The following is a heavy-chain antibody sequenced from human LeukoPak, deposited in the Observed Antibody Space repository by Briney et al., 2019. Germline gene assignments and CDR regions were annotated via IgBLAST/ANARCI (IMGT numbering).Heavy chain of an antibody. CDR1: GYTFTGYY. CDR2: INPSGGRT. Sequence: ASVKVSCKASGYTFTGYYMHWVRQAPGQGLEWTGTINPSGGRTSYAQKFQGRVTMTRDTSTSTVYMELSSLRSEDTAVYYCARDQRYYDSSGHLDYWGQGTLVTVSS. J-gene: IGHJ4*02. D-gene: IGHD3-22*01. CDR3: ARDQRYYDSSGHLDY. V-gene: IGHV1-46*01.